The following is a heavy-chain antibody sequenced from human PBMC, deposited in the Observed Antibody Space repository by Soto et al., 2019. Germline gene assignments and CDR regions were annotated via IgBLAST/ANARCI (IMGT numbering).Heavy chain of an antibody. CDR1: GYIFTGHF. J-gene: IGHJ3*01. V-gene: IGHV1-2*02. D-gene: IGHD6-19*01. CDR3: VRGGSMTGAAALNTPLDV. Sequence: QVQLVQSGAEVKKPGASMKVSCKASGYIFTGHFMHWVRLAPGQGLEWMGWINPKTGDTGYAQNFQGRVTLTRVTSINDTYMHLNRLISDDAAVYYCVRGGSMTGAAALNTPLDVWGQGTMVTVSS. CDR2: INPKTGDT.